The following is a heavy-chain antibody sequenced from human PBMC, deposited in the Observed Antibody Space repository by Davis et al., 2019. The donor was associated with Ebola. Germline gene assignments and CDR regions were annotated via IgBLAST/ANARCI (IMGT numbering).Heavy chain of an antibody. D-gene: IGHD3-3*01. V-gene: IGHV3-43*02. CDR1: GFTFDDYA. CDR2: ISGDGGST. J-gene: IGHJ6*02. CDR3: AKGFRPIRFSCMDV. Sequence: GGSLRLSCAASGFTFDDYAMHWVRQAPGKGLEWVSLISGDGGSTYYADSVKGRFTISRDNSKNTLYLQMNSLRAEDTAVYYCAKGFRPIRFSCMDVWGQGTTVTVSS.